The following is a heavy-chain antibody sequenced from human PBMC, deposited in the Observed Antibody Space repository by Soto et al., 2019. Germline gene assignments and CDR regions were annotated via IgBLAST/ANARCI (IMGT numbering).Heavy chain of an antibody. V-gene: IGHV3-23*01. CDR3: ATTPTSRLLNY. J-gene: IGHJ4*02. CDR1: GFTFRNYA. D-gene: IGHD3-9*01. Sequence: LLESGGGLVQPWESLKLSCAVSGFTFRNYAMSWVRQAPGKGLEWVAGITGTGSSTSYSDSVRGRFTISRDNSKNTLYLLMNSLRAEDTDVYWCATTPTSRLLNYWGQGDLVTVSS. CDR2: ITGTGSST.